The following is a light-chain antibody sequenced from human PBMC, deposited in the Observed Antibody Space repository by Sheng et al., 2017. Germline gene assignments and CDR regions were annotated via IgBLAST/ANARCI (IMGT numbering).Light chain of an antibody. J-gene: IGKJ2*01. CDR2: EAS. CDR3: QHYMMCSP. V-gene: IGKV1-5*03. Sequence: DIQMTQSPATLSASVGDRVTISCRASQSISNWLAWYQQKPGNAPKLLIYEASVLESGVPSRFGGSGSGTEFTLTISSLQPDDFATYYCQHYMMCSPFGQGTKLEIK. CDR1: QSISNW.